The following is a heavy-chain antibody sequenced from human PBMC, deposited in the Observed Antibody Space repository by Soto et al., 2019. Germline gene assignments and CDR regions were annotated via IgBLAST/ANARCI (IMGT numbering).Heavy chain of an antibody. V-gene: IGHV3-11*01. CDR1: GFTFSDYY. CDR2: ISNSDYTT. J-gene: IGHJ4*02. Sequence: QVQLVESGGGLVKPGGSLRLSCVASGFTFSDYYMGWIRQAPGKGLEWVSYISNSDYTTYYADSVKGRFTISRDNAKNSLYLHLNGLRVEDTAVYYCASGKWSLDYWGQGTLVTASS. D-gene: IGHD2-15*01. CDR3: ASGKWSLDY.